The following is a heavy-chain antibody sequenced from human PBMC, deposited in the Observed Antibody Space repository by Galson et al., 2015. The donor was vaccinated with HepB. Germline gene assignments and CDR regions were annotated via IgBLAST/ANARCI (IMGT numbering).Heavy chain of an antibody. D-gene: IGHD5-18*01. CDR2: IIPIFAIA. CDR3: ASNTRGYSYGFLPPDY. Sequence: SVKVSCKASGGTFNSFSINWVRQAPGQGLEWMGGIIPIFAIANSAQKFQGRVRITADESTSTAYMELSSLTSEDTAVYYCASNTRGYSYGFLPPDYWGQGTQVTVSS. J-gene: IGHJ4*02. CDR1: GGTFNSFS. V-gene: IGHV1-69*13.